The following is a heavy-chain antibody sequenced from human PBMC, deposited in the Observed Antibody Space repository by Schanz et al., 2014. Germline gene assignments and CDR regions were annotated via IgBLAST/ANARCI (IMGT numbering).Heavy chain of an antibody. J-gene: IGHJ6*02. CDR2: ISWNSGSI. CDR1: GFTFDEYA. CDR3: AKDRQNRVNRVGYYYGMDV. V-gene: IGHV3-9*01. D-gene: IGHD3-16*01. Sequence: EVQLVESGGGLVQPGRSLRLSCAASGFTFDEYAMHWVRQAPGKGLEWVSGISWNSGSIGYADSVKGRFTISRDDAKNSLYLQMNSLRAEDTALYYCAKDRQNRVNRVGYYYGMDVWGQGTTVTVSS.